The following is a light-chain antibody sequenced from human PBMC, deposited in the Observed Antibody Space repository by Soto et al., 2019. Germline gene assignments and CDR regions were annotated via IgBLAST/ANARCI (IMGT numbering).Light chain of an antibody. Sequence: APGPTARITCGGSNVRRQSVHWYQQKPGQAPVVVVYDDIDRPSGIPERFSGSTSGNTATLTISRVEAGDEADYYCQVWDSDSDHHVFGTGTKVTVL. CDR3: QVWDSDSDHHV. J-gene: IGLJ1*01. V-gene: IGLV3-21*02. CDR2: DDI. CDR1: NVRRQS.